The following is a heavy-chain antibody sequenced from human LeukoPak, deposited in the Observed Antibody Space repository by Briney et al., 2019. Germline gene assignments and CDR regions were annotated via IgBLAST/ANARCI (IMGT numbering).Heavy chain of an antibody. CDR1: GYSISSGYY. Sequence: PSETLSLTCTVSGYSISSGYYWGWIRQPPGKGLGWIGSIYHSGSTYYNPSLKSRVTISVDTSKNQFSLKLSSVTAADTAVYYCARSVGGSSTFDYWGQGTLVTVSS. CDR3: ARSVGGSSTFDY. CDR2: IYHSGST. V-gene: IGHV4-38-2*02. D-gene: IGHD1-26*01. J-gene: IGHJ4*02.